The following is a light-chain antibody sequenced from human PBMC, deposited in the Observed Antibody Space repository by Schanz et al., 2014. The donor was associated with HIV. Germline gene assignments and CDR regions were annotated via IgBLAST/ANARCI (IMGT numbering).Light chain of an antibody. V-gene: IGKV3-20*01. CDR2: GAS. CDR1: QTITSNF. Sequence: EIVLTQSPGTLSLFPGERAALSCRASQTITSNFLAWYQQRPGQAPRLLVYGASSRATGIPDRFSGSGSGSDFTLTISTLEPEDFAVYYCQQLGTFGQGTKVEIK. CDR3: QQLGT. J-gene: IGKJ1*01.